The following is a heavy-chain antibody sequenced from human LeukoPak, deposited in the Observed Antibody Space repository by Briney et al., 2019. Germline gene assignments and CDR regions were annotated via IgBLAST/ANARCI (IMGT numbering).Heavy chain of an antibody. CDR2: ISGSGSNT. J-gene: IGHJ4*02. CDR1: GVTFRNYA. Sequence: GGSLRLSCAVSGVTFRNYAFSWVRQAPGKGLEWVSIISGSGSNTHYADSVKGRFTISRDNSKNTLYLEMNSLRVEDTAVYYCAKDGSTMVGDTFDYWGQGTLVTVSS. V-gene: IGHV3-23*01. CDR3: AKDGSTMVGDTFDY. D-gene: IGHD3-10*01.